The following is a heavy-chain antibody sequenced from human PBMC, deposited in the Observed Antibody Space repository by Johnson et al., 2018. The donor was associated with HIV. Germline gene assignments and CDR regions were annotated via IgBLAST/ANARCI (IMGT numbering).Heavy chain of an antibody. J-gene: IGHJ3*01. CDR2: IKQDGSDK. CDR1: GFTFSSYW. Sequence: VQLVESGGGLVKPGGSLRLSCAASGFTFSSYWMSWVRQGPGKGLEWVAHIKQDGSDKYYVDSVKGRFTISRDNAKNSLSLQINGLRAEDMAVYYCARDGPRRDAFDVWGQGTMVTVSS. CDR3: ARDGPRRDAFDV. V-gene: IGHV3-7*01.